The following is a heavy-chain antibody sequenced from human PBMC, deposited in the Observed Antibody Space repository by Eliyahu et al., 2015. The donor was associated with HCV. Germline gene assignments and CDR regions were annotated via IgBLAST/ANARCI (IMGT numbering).Heavy chain of an antibody. CDR3: ATVRASVTHRAEYFQH. Sequence: QVQLEQSGAEVKKPGSSVKVSCKASGGTFXXLSIXWVRQAPGQGLGWMGRILPVFGSXNXAQKFQGRVSITADESTATAYLELNSLTSDDTAIFYCATVRASVTHRAEYFQHWGQGTLVTVS. J-gene: IGHJ1*01. CDR2: ILPVFGSX. CDR1: GGTFXXLS. D-gene: IGHD5/OR15-5a*01. V-gene: IGHV1-69*01.